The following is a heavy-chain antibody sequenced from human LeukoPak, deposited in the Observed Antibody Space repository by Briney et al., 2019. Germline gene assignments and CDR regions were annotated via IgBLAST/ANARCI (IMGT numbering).Heavy chain of an antibody. CDR2: ISSGTSYI. CDR3: ARGSDTAMAPGGY. J-gene: IGHJ4*02. CDR1: GFTFSSYN. V-gene: IGHV3-21*01. D-gene: IGHD5-18*01. Sequence: GGSLRLSCAASGFTFSSYNMNWVRQAPGKGLEWVSSISSGTSYIYYADSVKGRFTISRDNSKNTLYLQMNSLRAEDTAVYYCARGSDTAMAPGGYWGQGTLVTVSS.